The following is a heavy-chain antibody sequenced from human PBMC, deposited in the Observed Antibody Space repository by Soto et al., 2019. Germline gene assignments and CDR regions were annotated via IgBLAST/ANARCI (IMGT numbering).Heavy chain of an antibody. Sequence: WGSLRLSCAASGFTFSSYWMSWVRQAPGKGLEWVANIKRYGSEKYYVDSVKGRFTISRDNAKNSLYLQMNSLRAEDTAVYYCASPADLTDSSGYPLWGQGTLVTASS. D-gene: IGHD3-22*01. V-gene: IGHV3-7*01. CDR2: IKRYGSEK. CDR1: GFTFSSYW. J-gene: IGHJ4*02. CDR3: ASPADLTDSSGYPL.